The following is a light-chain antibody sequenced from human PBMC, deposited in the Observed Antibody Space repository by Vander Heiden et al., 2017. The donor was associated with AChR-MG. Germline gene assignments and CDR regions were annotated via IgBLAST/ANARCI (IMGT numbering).Light chain of an antibody. V-gene: IGLV4-69*01. J-gene: IGLJ3*02. CDR3: QTWDTGLWV. CDR1: SGHSTYA. Sequence: LVLTQSPSASASLVASVKLTCSLTSGHSTYAIAWHQQHPQKGPRYLMRLNSDGSHTKGDGIPDRFSGSSSGAERYLTISNLQSEDEADYYCQTWDTGLWVFGGGTKLTVL. CDR2: LNSDGSH.